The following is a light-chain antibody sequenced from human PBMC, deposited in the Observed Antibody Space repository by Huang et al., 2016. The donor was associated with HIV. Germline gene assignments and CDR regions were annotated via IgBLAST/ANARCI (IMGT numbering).Light chain of an antibody. CDR1: QHISSW. V-gene: IGKV1-5*03. CDR3: QYGET. J-gene: IGKJ1*01. Sequence: DIQLTQSPSTLSASVGDRLTTNCRASQHISSWLAWYQQKPGKAPKLLIYKISSLESGVPSRVSGSGSGTKFTLTINSLQPDDIGTYYCQYGETFGQGSKVEVK. CDR2: KIS.